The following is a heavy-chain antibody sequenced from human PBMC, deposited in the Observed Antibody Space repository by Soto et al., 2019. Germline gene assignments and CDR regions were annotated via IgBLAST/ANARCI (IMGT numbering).Heavy chain of an antibody. Sequence: EVQLLESGGGLVQPGGSLRLSCAASGFTFSSYAMSWVRQAPGKGLEWVSAISGSGGSTYYADSVKGRFTISRDNSKNTLYLQMNSLRAEDTAVYYCAKAVEVVVAATPGDAFDIWGQGTMVTVSS. J-gene: IGHJ3*02. V-gene: IGHV3-23*01. CDR2: ISGSGGST. CDR1: GFTFSSYA. CDR3: AKAVEVVVAATPGDAFDI. D-gene: IGHD2-15*01.